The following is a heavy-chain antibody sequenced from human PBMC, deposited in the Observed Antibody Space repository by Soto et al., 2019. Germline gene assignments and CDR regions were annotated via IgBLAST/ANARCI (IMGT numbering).Heavy chain of an antibody. V-gene: IGHV3-23*01. CDR2: VSGSGGST. D-gene: IGHD6-13*01. J-gene: IGHJ4*02. Sequence: EVQLLESGGGLVQPGGSLRLSCAASGFTFSSYAMRWVRQAPGKGLEWVSAVSGSGGSTYYADSVKGRFTISRDNSKNTLYLQMNSLRAEGTAVYYCARGGPGTYFDYWGQGTLVTVSS. CDR3: ARGGPGTYFDY. CDR1: GFTFSSYA.